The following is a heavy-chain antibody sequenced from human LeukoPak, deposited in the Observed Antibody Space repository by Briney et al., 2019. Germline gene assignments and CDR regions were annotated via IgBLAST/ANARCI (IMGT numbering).Heavy chain of an antibody. D-gene: IGHD6-13*01. J-gene: IGHJ3*02. V-gene: IGHV3-21*01. CDR3: ARERGIAAAGRAFDI. Sequence: GGSLRLSCAASGFTFSSYSMNWVRQAPGRGLEWVSSISSSSSYIYYADSVKGRFTISRDNAKNSLYLQMNSLRAEDTAVYYCARERGIAAAGRAFDIWGQGTMVTVSS. CDR1: GFTFSSYS. CDR2: ISSSSSYI.